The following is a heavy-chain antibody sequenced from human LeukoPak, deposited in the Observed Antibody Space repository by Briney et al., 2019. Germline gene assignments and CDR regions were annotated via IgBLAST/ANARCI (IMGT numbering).Heavy chain of an antibody. CDR2: IYYSGST. CDR1: GGSFSSYY. Sequence: SETLSLTCAVYGGSFSSYYWSWIRQPPGKGLEWIGYIYYSGSTNYNPSLKSRVTISVDTSKNQFSLKLSSVTAADTAVYYCARDDYGDYGANWFDPWGQGTLVTVSS. CDR3: ARDDYGDYGANWFDP. V-gene: IGHV4-59*12. J-gene: IGHJ5*02. D-gene: IGHD4-17*01.